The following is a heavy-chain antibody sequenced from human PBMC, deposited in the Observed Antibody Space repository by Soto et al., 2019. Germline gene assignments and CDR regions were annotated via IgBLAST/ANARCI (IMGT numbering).Heavy chain of an antibody. D-gene: IGHD2-15*01. CDR3: ARVVVVAAINWFDP. J-gene: IGHJ5*02. V-gene: IGHV4-61*01. CDR1: GGSVSSGSYY. Sequence: ETLSLTCTVSGGSVSSGSYYWSWIRQPPGKGLEWIGYIYYSGSTNYNPSLKSRVTISVDTSKNQFSLKLSSVTAADTAVYYCARVVVVAAINWFDPWGQGTLVTVSS. CDR2: IYYSGST.